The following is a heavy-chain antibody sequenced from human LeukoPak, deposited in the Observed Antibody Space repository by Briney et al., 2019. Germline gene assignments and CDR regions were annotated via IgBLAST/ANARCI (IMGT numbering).Heavy chain of an antibody. D-gene: IGHD5-18*01. CDR1: GGSISGTTC. V-gene: IGHV4-4*02. CDR2: IFHSGNT. Sequence: SETLSLTCAVSGGSISGTTCWTWVRQPPGKGLEWIGDIFHSGNTNYTPSLKRRVTISPDKSKTQFSLKLTSVTAAATAGYYCARAPRHSSGSSNSFDYWGQGPLVPVSS. CDR3: ARAPRHSSGSSNSFDY. J-gene: IGHJ4*02.